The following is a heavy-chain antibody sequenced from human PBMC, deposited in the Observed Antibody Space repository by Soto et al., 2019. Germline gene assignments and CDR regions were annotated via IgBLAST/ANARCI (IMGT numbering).Heavy chain of an antibody. J-gene: IGHJ4*02. CDR2: ISYDGSNK. CDR1: GFTFSSYA. V-gene: IGHV3-30-3*01. D-gene: IGHD5-18*01. CDR3: ARGPAMVTVLAVGYFDY. Sequence: QVQLVESGGGVVQPGRSLRLSCATSGFTFSSYAMHWVRQAPGKGLEWVAVISYDGSNKYYADSVKGRFTISRDNSKNTLYLQMNSLRAEDTAVYYCARGPAMVTVLAVGYFDYWGQGTLVTVSS.